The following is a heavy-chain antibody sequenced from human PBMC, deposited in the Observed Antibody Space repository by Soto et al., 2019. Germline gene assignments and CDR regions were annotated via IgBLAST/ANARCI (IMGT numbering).Heavy chain of an antibody. D-gene: IGHD2-2*01. V-gene: IGHV3-11*06. J-gene: IGHJ4*02. CDR3: ARATGVPAALYGY. Sequence: GGSLRLSCAASGFTFSDYYMSWIRQAPGKGLEWVSYISSSSSYTNYADSVKGRFTISRDNAKNSLYLQMNSLRAEDTAVYYCARATGVPAALYGYWGQGPLVPVSS. CDR1: GFTFSDYY. CDR2: ISSSSSYT.